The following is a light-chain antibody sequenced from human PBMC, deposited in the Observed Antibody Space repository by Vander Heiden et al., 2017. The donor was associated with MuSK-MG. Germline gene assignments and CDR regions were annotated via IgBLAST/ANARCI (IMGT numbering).Light chain of an antibody. Sequence: QLVLTQSPSASASLGASVQLTCTLSSGHSTYAIAWPQHQPEKGPRYLMKLNSDDSHSKGDGIPDRFSGSSSGAERYLTISSLQAEDEADYYCQTWGTGIQVFGGGTKLTVL. CDR3: QTWGTGIQV. CDR1: SGHSTYA. V-gene: IGLV4-69*01. J-gene: IGLJ2*01. CDR2: LNSDDSH.